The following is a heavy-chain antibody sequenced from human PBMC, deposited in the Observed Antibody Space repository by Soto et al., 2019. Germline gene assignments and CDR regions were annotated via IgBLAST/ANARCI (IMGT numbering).Heavy chain of an antibody. CDR1: GGTFSSYA. CDR3: ARRIFGVVITPNYYYYGMDV. Sequence: QVRLVQSGAEVKKPGSSVKVSCKASGGTFSSYAISWVRQAPGQGLEWMGGIIPIFGTANYAQKFQGRVTITADESTSTAYMELSSLRSEDTAVYYCARRIFGVVITPNYYYYGMDVWGQGTTVTVSS. CDR2: IIPIFGTA. J-gene: IGHJ6*02. D-gene: IGHD3-3*01. V-gene: IGHV1-69*01.